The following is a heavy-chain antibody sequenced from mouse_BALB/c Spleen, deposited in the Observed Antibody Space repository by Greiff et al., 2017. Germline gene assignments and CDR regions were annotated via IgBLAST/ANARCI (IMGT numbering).Heavy chain of an antibody. Sequence: EVQGVESGGDLVKPGGSLKLSCAASGFTFSSYGMSWVRQTPDKRLEWVATISSGGSYTYYPDSVKGRFTISRDNAKNTLYLQMSSLKSEDTAMYYCARSGEGGDYFDYWGQGTTLTVSS. V-gene: IGHV5-6*01. J-gene: IGHJ2*01. D-gene: IGHD1-3*01. CDR2: ISSGGSYT. CDR1: GFTFSSYG. CDR3: ARSGEGGDYFDY.